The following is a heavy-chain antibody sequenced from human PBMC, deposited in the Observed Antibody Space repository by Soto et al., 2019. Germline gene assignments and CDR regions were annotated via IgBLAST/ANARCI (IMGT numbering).Heavy chain of an antibody. V-gene: IGHV1-3*01. Sequence: QVPLVQSGAEVKKPGASVKVSCKASGYTFTSYAMHWVRQAPGQRLEWMGWINAGNGNTKYSQKFQGRVTITRDTSASTAYMELSSLRSEDTAVYYCARGVLLWFGELFDYWGQGTLVTVSS. CDR1: GYTFTSYA. CDR3: ARGVLLWFGELFDY. D-gene: IGHD3-10*01. J-gene: IGHJ4*02. CDR2: INAGNGNT.